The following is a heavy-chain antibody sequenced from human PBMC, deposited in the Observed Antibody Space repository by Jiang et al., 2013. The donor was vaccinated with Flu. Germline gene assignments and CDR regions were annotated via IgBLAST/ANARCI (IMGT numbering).Heavy chain of an antibody. Sequence: GLVKPSETLSLTCAVSGYSFSSGHYWGWFRQPPGKGLEWIGNIYDSGGTFYNSSLKSRLRISVESSKNQFSLKLTAVTAADTAVYYCARGGWSPGTYVDFWGQGILVTVSS. CDR3: ARGGWSPGTYVDF. V-gene: IGHV4-38-2*01. CDR2: IYDSGGT. J-gene: IGHJ4*02. CDR1: GYSFSSGHY. D-gene: IGHD2-15*01.